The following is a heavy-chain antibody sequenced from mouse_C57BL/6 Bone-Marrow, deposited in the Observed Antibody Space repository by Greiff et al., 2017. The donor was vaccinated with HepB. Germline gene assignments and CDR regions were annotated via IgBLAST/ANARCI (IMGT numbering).Heavy chain of an antibody. D-gene: IGHD2-1*01. Sequence: EVQGVESGGGLVKPGGSLKLSCAASGFTFSDYGMHSVRQAPEKGLEWVAYISSGSSTIYYADTVKGRFTISRDNAKNTLFLQMTSLRSEDTAMYYCASNYVYAMDYWGQGTSVTVSS. CDR1: GFTFSDYG. CDR2: ISSGSSTI. J-gene: IGHJ4*01. CDR3: ASNYVYAMDY. V-gene: IGHV5-17*01.